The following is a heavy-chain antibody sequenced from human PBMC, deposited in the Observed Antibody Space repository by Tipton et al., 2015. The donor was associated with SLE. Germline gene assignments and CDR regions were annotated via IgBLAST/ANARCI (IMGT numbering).Heavy chain of an antibody. CDR1: GGSFSGYY. V-gene: IGHV4-34*09. Sequence: TLSLTCAVYGGSFSGYYWTWIRQSPGRGLEWIGDINHSGTTYYNPSLKTRVTISVDASKTQFSLRLTSVTAADTAVYYCGRAIGVHYFHVWGQGTLVTVSS. CDR2: INHSGTT. CDR3: GRAIGVHYFHV. D-gene: IGHD2-21*01. J-gene: IGHJ4*02.